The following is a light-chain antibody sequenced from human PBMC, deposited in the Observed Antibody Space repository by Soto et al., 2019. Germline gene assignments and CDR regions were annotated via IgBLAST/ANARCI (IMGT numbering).Light chain of an antibody. Sequence: EIVMTQSPATLSVSPGEGATLPCRASQSVSSNLAWYQQKPGQAPRLLIYGASARATGIPARFSGSGSGTDFTLTISSLQSEDFAVYYCQQYNNWPGTFGQGTKVAIK. J-gene: IGKJ2*01. V-gene: IGKV3-15*01. CDR3: QQYNNWPGT. CDR2: GAS. CDR1: QSVSSN.